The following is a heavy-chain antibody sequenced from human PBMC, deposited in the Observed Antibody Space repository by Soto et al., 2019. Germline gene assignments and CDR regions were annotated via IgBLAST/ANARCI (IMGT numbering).Heavy chain of an antibody. CDR1: GGSISSYY. J-gene: IGHJ4*02. CDR2: IYYSGST. Sequence: PSETLSLTCTVSGGSISSYYWSWIRQPPGKGLEWIGYIYYSGSTNYNPSLQSRVTISVDTSKNQFSLKLSSVTAADTAVYYCARGKAEDTFAYWGQGTLFTVSS. CDR3: ARGKAEDTFAY. V-gene: IGHV4-59*01.